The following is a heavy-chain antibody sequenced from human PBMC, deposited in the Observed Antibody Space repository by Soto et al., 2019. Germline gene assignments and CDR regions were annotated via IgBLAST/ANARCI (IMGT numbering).Heavy chain of an antibody. CDR3: ARVTSGWYYYGMDV. Sequence: PGWSLRLSCAASGFTFCSYSVNWVRQAPGKGLEWVSYISSSSGTIYYADSVKGRFTISRDNAKNSLYLQMNSLRDEDTAVYYCARVTSGWYYYGMDVWGQGTTVTVSS. D-gene: IGHD6-19*01. CDR2: ISSSSGTI. CDR1: GFTFCSYS. J-gene: IGHJ6*02. V-gene: IGHV3-48*02.